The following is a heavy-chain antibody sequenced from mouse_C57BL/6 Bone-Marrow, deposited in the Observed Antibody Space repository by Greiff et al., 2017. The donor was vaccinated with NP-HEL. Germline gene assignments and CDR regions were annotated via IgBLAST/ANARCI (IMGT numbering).Heavy chain of an antibody. J-gene: IGHJ2*01. CDR3: KTSLSLSTMVTTYFDY. D-gene: IGHD2-2*01. CDR2: IWGGGST. CDR1: GFSLTSYG. Sequence: QVQLKESGPGLVAPSQSLSITCTVSGFSLTSYGVDWVRQPPGKGLEWLGVIWGGGSTNYNSALMSRLSISKDNSKSQVFLKMNSLQTDDTAMYYSKTSLSLSTMVTTYFDYWGQGTTLTVSS. V-gene: IGHV2-9*01.